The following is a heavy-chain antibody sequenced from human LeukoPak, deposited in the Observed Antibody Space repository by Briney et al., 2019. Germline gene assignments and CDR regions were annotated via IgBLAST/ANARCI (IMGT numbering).Heavy chain of an antibody. J-gene: IGHJ2*01. Sequence: GESLKISCKGSGYSFTSYWIGWVRQMPGKGLEWMGITYPGDSDTRYSPSFQGQVTISADKSISTAYLQWSSLKASDTAMYYCARLHGTYYYDSSGYYSPRYFDLWGRGTLVTVSS. CDR3: ARLHGTYYYDSSGYYSPRYFDL. V-gene: IGHV5-51*01. D-gene: IGHD3-22*01. CDR1: GYSFTSYW. CDR2: TYPGDSDT.